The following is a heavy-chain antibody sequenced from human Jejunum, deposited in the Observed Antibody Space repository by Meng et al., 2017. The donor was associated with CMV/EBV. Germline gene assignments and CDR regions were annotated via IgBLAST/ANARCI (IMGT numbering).Heavy chain of an antibody. CDR2: LYYSGST. D-gene: IGHD6-25*01. Sequence: CTVSGGSISSSYWGWIRQPPGKGLEWIGYLYYSGSTNYNPSLKSRVTISVDTSKNQFSLKLWSVTAADTAVYYCASGGYNRPLDYWGQGTLVTVSS. CDR3: ASGGYNRPLDY. CDR1: GGSISSSY. V-gene: IGHV4-59*01. J-gene: IGHJ4*02.